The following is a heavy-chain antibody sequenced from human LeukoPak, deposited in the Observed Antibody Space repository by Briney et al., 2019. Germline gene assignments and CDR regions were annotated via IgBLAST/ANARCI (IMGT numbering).Heavy chain of an antibody. CDR2: IVVGSGNT. J-gene: IGHJ3*02. CDR1: GFTFTSSA. V-gene: IGHV1-58*01. Sequence: ASVKVSCTASGFTFTSSAVQWVRQARGQRLEWIGWIVVGSGNTNYAQKFQERVTITRDMSTSTAYMELSSLRSEDTAVYYCAAPLGSSDAFDIWGQGTMVTVSP. D-gene: IGHD6-13*01. CDR3: AAPLGSSDAFDI.